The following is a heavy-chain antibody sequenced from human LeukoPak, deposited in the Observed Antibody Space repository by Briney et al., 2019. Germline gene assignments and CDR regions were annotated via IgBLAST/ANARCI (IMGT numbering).Heavy chain of an antibody. Sequence: ASVRVSCKASVGTFSSYAISWVRQAPGQGLEWMGRIIPIFVTANYAQKFQGRVTITTDESTSTAYMELSSLRSGDTAVYYCARDTYDFWSGYYPYNWFDPWGQGTLVTVSS. D-gene: IGHD3-3*01. CDR2: IIPIFVTA. V-gene: IGHV1-69*05. CDR3: ARDTYDFWSGYYPYNWFDP. CDR1: VGTFSSYA. J-gene: IGHJ5*02.